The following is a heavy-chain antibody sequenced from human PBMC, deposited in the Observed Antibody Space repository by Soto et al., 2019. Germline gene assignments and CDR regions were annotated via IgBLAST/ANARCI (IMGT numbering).Heavy chain of an antibody. CDR2: IYYSGST. CDR3: ARHTMGSWSPYYYYSYMDV. CDR1: GGSISRYY. Sequence: SETLSLTCSVSGGSISRYYWSWIRQPPGKGLEWIGYIYYSGSTNYNPSLKSRVTISVDTSKNQFSLKLSSVTAADTAVYYCARHTMGSWSPYYYYSYMDVWGKGTTVTVSS. D-gene: IGHD6-13*01. J-gene: IGHJ6*03. V-gene: IGHV4-59*08.